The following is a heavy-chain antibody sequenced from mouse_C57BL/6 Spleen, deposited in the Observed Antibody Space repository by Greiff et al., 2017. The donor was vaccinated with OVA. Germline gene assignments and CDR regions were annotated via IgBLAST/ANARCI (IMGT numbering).Heavy chain of an antibody. Sequence: EVQLVESGGGLVKPGGSLTLSCAASGFTFSSYAMSWVRQTPEKRLEWVATISDGGSYTYYPDNVKGRFTISRDNAKNNLYLQMSHLKSEDTAMYYCARDRYGSSLDYWGQGTTLTVSS. CDR3: ARDRYGSSLDY. V-gene: IGHV5-4*01. J-gene: IGHJ2*01. CDR1: GFTFSSYA. CDR2: ISDGGSYT. D-gene: IGHD1-1*01.